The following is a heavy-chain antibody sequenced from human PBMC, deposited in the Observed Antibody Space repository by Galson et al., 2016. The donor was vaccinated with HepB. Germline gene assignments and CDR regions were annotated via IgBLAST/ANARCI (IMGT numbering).Heavy chain of an antibody. CDR3: AKDINPSATIIVVTYMDA. Sequence: SLRLSCAASGFTFTSYAMAWVRQAPGKRLEWVSSISGSGGGTSYADSGKGRFTIPRDNSRNTLYLQLNSLRAEDTALYYCAKDINPSATIIVVTYMDAWGKGTTVTVSS. D-gene: IGHD3-22*01. J-gene: IGHJ6*03. V-gene: IGHV3-23*01. CDR2: ISGSGGGT. CDR1: GFTFTSYA.